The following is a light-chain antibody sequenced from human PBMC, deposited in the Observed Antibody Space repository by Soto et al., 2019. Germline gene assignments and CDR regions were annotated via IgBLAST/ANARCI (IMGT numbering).Light chain of an antibody. CDR2: QVY. J-gene: IGKJ2*01. CDR3: MQGTYWPYT. V-gene: IGKV2-30*01. CDR1: QSPLYSDGNTY. Sequence: DVVMTQAPLSLPVTLGQPASISCRSSQSPLYSDGNTYLSWFHQRPGQPPRRLIYQVYHLDSGVPDRVSGSGSGTDFTLHINRVEAEDLGVYYCMQGTYWPYTFGQGTKLEIK.